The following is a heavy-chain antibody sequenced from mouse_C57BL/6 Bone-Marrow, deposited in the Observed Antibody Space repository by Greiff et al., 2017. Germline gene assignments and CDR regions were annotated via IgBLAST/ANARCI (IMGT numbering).Heavy chain of an antibody. Sequence: QVQLQQPGAELVRPGTSVKLSCKASGYTFTSYWMHWVKQRPGQGLEWIGVIDPSDSYTNYNQKFRGKATLTVDTSSSTAYMQLSSLKSEDSAVYYCANSNYWYFDVWGTGTTVTVSS. J-gene: IGHJ1*03. CDR2: IDPSDSYT. CDR1: GYTFTSYW. CDR3: ANSNYWYFDV. D-gene: IGHD2-5*01. V-gene: IGHV1-59*01.